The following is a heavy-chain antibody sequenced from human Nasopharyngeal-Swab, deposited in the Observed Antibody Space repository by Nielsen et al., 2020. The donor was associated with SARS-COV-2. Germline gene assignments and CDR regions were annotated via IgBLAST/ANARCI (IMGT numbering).Heavy chain of an antibody. D-gene: IGHD2-2*01. V-gene: IGHV3-66*01. Sequence: GESLKISCAASGFTVSSNYMSWVRQAPGKGLEWVSVIYSDGSTYYADSVKGRFTISRDNSKNTLYLQMNSLRAEDTAVYYCARDIYCSSTSCPNTGGTWFDPWGQGTLVTVSS. J-gene: IGHJ5*02. CDR2: IYSDGST. CDR1: GFTVSSNY. CDR3: ARDIYCSSTSCPNTGGTWFDP.